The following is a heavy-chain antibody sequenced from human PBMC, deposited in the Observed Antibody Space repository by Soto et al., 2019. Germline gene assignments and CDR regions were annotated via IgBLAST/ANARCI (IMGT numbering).Heavy chain of an antibody. CDR3: ARDASSAYSRGAWGFDS. CDR1: GFTFSIYD. D-gene: IGHD2-21*01. CDR2: IESAGAT. V-gene: IGHV3-13*01. Sequence: EVQLVESGGGLVQPGGSLRLSCAASGFTFSIYDIHWVRQATGKGLEWVSAIESAGATYYSDSVKGRFTISRDNAKNSLYHQMNSLRAEDTAVYYCARDASSAYSRGAWGFDSWGQGALVTVSS. J-gene: IGHJ4*02.